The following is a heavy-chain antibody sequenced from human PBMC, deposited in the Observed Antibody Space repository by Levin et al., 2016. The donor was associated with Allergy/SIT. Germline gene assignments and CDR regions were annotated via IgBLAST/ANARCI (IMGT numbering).Heavy chain of an antibody. CDR2: IIPIFGTA. CDR1: GYTFTSYY. CDR3: ARALSTYYYYYGMDV. J-gene: IGHJ6*02. V-gene: IGHV1-69*06. Sequence: SVKVSCKASGYTFTSYYMHWVRQAPGQGLEWMGGIIPIFGTANYAQKFQGRVTITADKSTSTAYMELSSLRSEDTAVYYCARALSTYYYYYGMDVWGQGTAVTVSS. D-gene: IGHD2-2*01.